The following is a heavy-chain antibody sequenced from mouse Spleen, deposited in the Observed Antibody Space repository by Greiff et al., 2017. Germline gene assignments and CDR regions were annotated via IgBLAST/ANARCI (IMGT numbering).Heavy chain of an antibody. D-gene: IGHD2-12*01. CDR1: GFNIKDDY. Sequence: EVQLQQSGAELVRPGASVKLSCTASGFNIKDDYMHWVKQRPEQGLEWIGWIDPENGDTEYASKFQGKATITADTSSNTAYLQLSSLTSEDTAVYYCTTAYYSYYSYAVAYWGQGTLVTVSA. J-gene: IGHJ3*01. CDR2: IDPENGDT. CDR3: TTAYYSYYSYAVAY. V-gene: IGHV14-4*01.